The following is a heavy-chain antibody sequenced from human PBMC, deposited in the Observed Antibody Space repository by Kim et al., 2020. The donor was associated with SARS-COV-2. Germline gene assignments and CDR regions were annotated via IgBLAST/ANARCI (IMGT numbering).Heavy chain of an antibody. Sequence: SETLSLTCAVYGGSFSGYYWSWIRQPPGKGLEWIGEINHSGSTNYNPSLKSRVTISVDTSKNQFSLKLSSVTAADTAVYYCARVGLVRGVIISRSVGWFDPWGQGTLGTVSS. CDR1: GGSFSGYY. D-gene: IGHD3-10*01. J-gene: IGHJ5*02. CDR2: INHSGST. CDR3: ARVGLVRGVIISRSVGWFDP. V-gene: IGHV4-34*01.